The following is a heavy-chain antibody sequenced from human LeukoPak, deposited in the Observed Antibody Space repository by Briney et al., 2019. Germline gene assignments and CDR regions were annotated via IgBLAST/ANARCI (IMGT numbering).Heavy chain of an antibody. J-gene: IGHJ5*02. V-gene: IGHV3-74*01. Sequence: GGSLRLSCAASGFTFSSHWMHWVRQAPGRGLVWVSRINSDGSSTSYADSVKGRFTISRDNAKNSLYLQMNSLRAEDTAVYYCARFSGSYSPNWFDPWGQGTLVTVSS. CDR1: GFTFSSHW. CDR3: ARFSGSYSPNWFDP. D-gene: IGHD1-26*01. CDR2: INSDGSST.